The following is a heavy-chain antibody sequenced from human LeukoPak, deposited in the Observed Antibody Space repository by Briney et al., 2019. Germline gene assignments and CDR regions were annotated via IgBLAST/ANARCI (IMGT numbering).Heavy chain of an antibody. Sequence: GGSLILSCAASGFTFSSYAMSWVRQAPGKGLEWVSVMFSGGATYYADSVKGRFTISRDNSKNTVYLLMNSLSAEDTAVYYCARNDIGTGRYFDFWGQGTLVTVSS. J-gene: IGHJ4*02. CDR2: MFSGGAT. D-gene: IGHD3-9*01. CDR3: ARNDIGTGRYFDF. V-gene: IGHV3-23*03. CDR1: GFTFSSYA.